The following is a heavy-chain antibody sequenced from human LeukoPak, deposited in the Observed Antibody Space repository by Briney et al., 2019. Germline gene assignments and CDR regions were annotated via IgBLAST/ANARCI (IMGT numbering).Heavy chain of an antibody. CDR3: ARAYYYDSSDYFYLAY. J-gene: IGHJ4*02. D-gene: IGHD3-22*01. V-gene: IGHV1-69*01. CDR1: GGTFSSNA. CDR2: IIPVPGTT. Sequence: SSVKVSCKASGGTFSSNAINWVRQAPGQGLEWMGGIIPVPGTTNYAQKFQGRVTMIADESTSTAYMELSGLRSEDTAVYYCARAYYYDSSDYFYLAYWGQGTLVTVSS.